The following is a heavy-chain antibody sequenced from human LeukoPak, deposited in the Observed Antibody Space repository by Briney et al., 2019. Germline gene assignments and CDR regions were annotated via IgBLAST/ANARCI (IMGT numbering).Heavy chain of an antibody. CDR2: IIPIFGTA. CDR1: GGTFCSYA. V-gene: IGHV1-69*05. J-gene: IGHJ6*03. CDR3: ASHREGSGSFAYYYYYYMDV. D-gene: IGHD3-10*01. Sequence: SVKVSCKASGGTFCSYAISWVRQAPGQGLEWMGGIIPIFGTANYAQKFQGRVTITTDESTSTAYMELSSLRSEDTAVYYCASHREGSGSFAYYYYYYMDVWGKGTTVTVSS.